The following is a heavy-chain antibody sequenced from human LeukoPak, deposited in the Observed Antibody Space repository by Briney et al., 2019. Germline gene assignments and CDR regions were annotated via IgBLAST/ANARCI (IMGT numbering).Heavy chain of an antibody. J-gene: IGHJ5*02. V-gene: IGHV1-69*13. Sequence: GASVKVSCKASGGTFSSYAISWVRQAPGQGLEWMGGIIPIFGTANYAQKFQGRVTITADESTSTAYMELSSLRSEDTAVYYCARSPEGDIVPPGGGWFDPWGQGTLVTVSS. D-gene: IGHD2-8*01. CDR3: ARSPEGDIVPPGGGWFDP. CDR2: IIPIFGTA. CDR1: GGTFSSYA.